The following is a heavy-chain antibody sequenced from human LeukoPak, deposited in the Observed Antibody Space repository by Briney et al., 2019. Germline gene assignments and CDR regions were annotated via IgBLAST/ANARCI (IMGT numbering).Heavy chain of an antibody. CDR1: GYTFTSYG. J-gene: IGHJ6*03. V-gene: IGHV1-18*01. Sequence: ASVKVSCKASGYTFTSYGISWVRQAPGQGLEWMGWISAYNGNTNYAQKLQGRVTMTTDTSTSTAYMELRSLRSDDTAVYYCARDVRQQLEIYYYYYYMDVWGKGTTVTVSS. CDR3: ARDVRQQLEIYYYYYYMDV. D-gene: IGHD6-13*01. CDR2: ISAYNGNT.